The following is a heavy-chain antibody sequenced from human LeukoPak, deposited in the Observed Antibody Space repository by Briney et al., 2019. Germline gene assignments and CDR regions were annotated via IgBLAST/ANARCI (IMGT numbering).Heavy chain of an antibody. V-gene: IGHV5-51*01. CDR2: IYPGDSDT. Sequence: GESLKISCKGSGYRFISYWIGWVRQMPGKGLEWMGIIYPGDSDTRYSPFFQGQVTFSVDTSISTAYLHWGGLKASDTAMYYCARFALTSSLDYWGQGTLVTVSS. D-gene: IGHD6-13*01. J-gene: IGHJ4*02. CDR1: GYRFISYW. CDR3: ARFALTSSLDY.